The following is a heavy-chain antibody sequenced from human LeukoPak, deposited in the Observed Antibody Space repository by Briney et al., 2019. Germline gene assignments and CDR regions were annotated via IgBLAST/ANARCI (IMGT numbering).Heavy chain of an antibody. J-gene: IGHJ6*02. CDR2: IHYSGTI. CDR1: GASTSAYY. CDR3: ARGHKGLEV. Sequence: SETLSPTCSVSGASTSAYYWTWIRQPPGKEREWIGYIHYSGTINYNPSLMSRVTISVDSSRNQFSLRLSSVTAADTAVYFCARGHKGLEVWGQGATVTVSS. V-gene: IGHV4-59*01.